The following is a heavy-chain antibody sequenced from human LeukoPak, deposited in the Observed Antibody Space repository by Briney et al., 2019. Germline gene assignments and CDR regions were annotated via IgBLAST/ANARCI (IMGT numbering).Heavy chain of an antibody. J-gene: IGHJ4*02. Sequence: GASVKVSCKTSGYTFTGHYIHWGRQAPGQGLEWMGWINANNGATHCAQKFQDRVTMTRDTSISTVYMELSRLTSDDTAVYYCARDQNYYDTNTYYGIDCWGQGTLVTVSS. D-gene: IGHD3-22*01. CDR1: GYTFTGHY. CDR2: INANNGAT. V-gene: IGHV1-2*02. CDR3: ARDQNYYDTNTYYGIDC.